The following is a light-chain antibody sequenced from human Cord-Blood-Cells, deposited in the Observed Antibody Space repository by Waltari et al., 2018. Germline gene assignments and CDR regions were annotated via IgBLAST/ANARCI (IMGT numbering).Light chain of an antibody. CDR1: SSDVGGYNY. J-gene: IGLJ3*02. CDR3: SSYTSSSTV. Sequence: QSALTQPASVSGSPGQSITISCTGTSSDVGGYNYVSWYQQHPGNAPKLMIYDVSKRPSGVSNRVSGSKSGNTASLTISGLQAEDEADYYCSSYTSSSTVFGGGTKLTVL. CDR2: DVS. V-gene: IGLV2-14*01.